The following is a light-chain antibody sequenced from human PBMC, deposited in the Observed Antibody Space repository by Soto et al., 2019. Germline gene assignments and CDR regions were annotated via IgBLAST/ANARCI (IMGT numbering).Light chain of an antibody. CDR2: DAS. V-gene: IGKV3-11*01. J-gene: IGKJ5*01. CDR3: QQYNIWPIT. CDR1: QSVSSY. Sequence: EIVLTQSPATLSLSPGERATLSCRASQSVSSYLAWYQQKPGQAPRLLIYDASNRATGIPDRFSGSGSGTDFTLTISRLEPEDFAVYYCQQYNIWPITFGQGTRLEIK.